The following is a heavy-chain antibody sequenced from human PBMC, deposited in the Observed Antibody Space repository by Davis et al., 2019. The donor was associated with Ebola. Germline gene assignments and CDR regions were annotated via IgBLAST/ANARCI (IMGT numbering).Heavy chain of an antibody. D-gene: IGHD1-14*01. CDR3: ARQPYNYYYGMDV. V-gene: IGHV4-34*01. Sequence: GSLSLTCAVYGGSFSGYYWSWIRQPPGKGLEWIGEINHSGSTNYNPSLKSRVTISVDTSKNQFSLKLSSVTAADTAVYYCARQPYNYYYGMDVWGQGTTVTVSS. CDR1: GGSFSGYY. CDR2: INHSGST. J-gene: IGHJ6*02.